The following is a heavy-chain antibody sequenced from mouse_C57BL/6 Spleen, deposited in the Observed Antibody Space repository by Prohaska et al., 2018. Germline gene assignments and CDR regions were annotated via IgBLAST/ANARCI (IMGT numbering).Heavy chain of an antibody. CDR1: GYTFTSYG. V-gene: IGHV1-81*01. Sequence: QVQLQQSGAELARPGASVKLSCKASGYTFTSYGISWVKQRTGQGLEWIGEIYPRSGNTYYNEKFKGKATLTVDKSSSTAYMELRSLTSEDSAVYFCASWGYPWFAYWGQGTLVTVSA. CDR3: ASWGYPWFAY. J-gene: IGHJ3*01. D-gene: IGHD2-2*01. CDR2: IYPRSGNT.